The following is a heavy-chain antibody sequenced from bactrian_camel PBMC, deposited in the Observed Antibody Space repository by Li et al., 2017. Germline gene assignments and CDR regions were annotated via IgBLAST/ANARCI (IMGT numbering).Heavy chain of an antibody. CDR1: GFTFGAYN. V-gene: IGHV3S40*01. CDR3: AASPHPCYSVANRDFAY. Sequence: VQLVESGGGLVQPGGSLRLSCAASGFTFGAYNLNWVRQAPGKEREGVASICSIAVYADSVKGRFTIAQNNTKNTMYLQMNSLKPEDSGMYVCAASPHPCYSVANRDFAYWGQGTQVTVS. J-gene: IGHJ6*01. CDR2: ICSIA. D-gene: IGHD2*01.